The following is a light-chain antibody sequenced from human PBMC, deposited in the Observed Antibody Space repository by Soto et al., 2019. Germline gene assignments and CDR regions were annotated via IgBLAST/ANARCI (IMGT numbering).Light chain of an antibody. J-gene: IGKJ4*01. V-gene: IGKV4-1*01. Sequence: DIVMAQSPDSLRVSPGERATISCTSSLNIYFKSNNRNYLAWYQQKSGQPPKLLIYWASTRESGVPDRFSGSGSGTYFTLTINNFQPGDGAVYYCQQYFTTPLTFGGGTRVDIK. CDR3: QQYFTTPLT. CDR1: LNIYFKSNNRNY. CDR2: WAS.